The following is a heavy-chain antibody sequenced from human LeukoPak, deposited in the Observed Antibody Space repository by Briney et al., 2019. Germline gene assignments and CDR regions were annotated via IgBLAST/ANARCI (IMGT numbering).Heavy chain of an antibody. CDR3: ARPPVSGTLNDAFDI. CDR1: GGPFSKYG. D-gene: IGHD1/OR15-1a*01. CDR2: IIPIFPST. Sequence: SVKVSCKVSGGPFSKYGLSWVRQAPGQGLEWMGGIIPIFPSTNYAQNFQGRVTITADESTSTVYMELSSLRTDDTAVYYCARPPVSGTLNDAFDIWGQGTGVTVSS. V-gene: IGHV1-69*01. J-gene: IGHJ3*02.